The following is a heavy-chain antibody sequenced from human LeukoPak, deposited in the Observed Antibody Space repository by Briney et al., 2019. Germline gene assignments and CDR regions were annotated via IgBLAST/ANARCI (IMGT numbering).Heavy chain of an antibody. D-gene: IGHD6-19*01. V-gene: IGHV4-39*07. J-gene: IGHJ4*02. Sequence: SETLSLTCTVSGGSISSSSYYWGWIRQPPGKGLEWIGSIYYSGSTYYNPSLKSRVTISVDTSKNQFSLQLSSGTAPDTAVSYCARGPREKKWAVAGIDRGAFDYWGQGTLVTVSS. CDR2: IYYSGST. CDR3: ARGPREKKWAVAGIDRGAFDY. CDR1: GGSISSSSYY.